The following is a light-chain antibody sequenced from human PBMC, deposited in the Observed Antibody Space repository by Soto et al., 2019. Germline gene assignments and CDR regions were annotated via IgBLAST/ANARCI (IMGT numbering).Light chain of an antibody. CDR1: QSVSNNY. V-gene: IGKV3-20*01. J-gene: IGKJ1*01. CDR3: QQYGSSPQT. CDR2: GAS. Sequence: EIVLTQSPGTLSLSPGERAPLSCRASQSVSNNYLAWYQQKPGQPPRLLIYGASSRATGIPDRFSGSGSGTDFTLTISRLEPEDFAVYYCQQYGSSPQTFGQGTKVDIK.